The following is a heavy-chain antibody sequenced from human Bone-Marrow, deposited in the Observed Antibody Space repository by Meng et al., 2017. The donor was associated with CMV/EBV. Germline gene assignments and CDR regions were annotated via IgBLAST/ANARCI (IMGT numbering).Heavy chain of an antibody. CDR2: IIPIFGTR. CDR1: GGTFSSYA. CDR3: ARGWGGDQEAIDY. Sequence: KASGGTFSSYAIGWVRQAHGQGLEWRGVIIPIFGTRNYAQKFQGRVTITADESTSTAYMELSSLRSEDTAVYYCARGWGGDQEAIDYWGQGTLVTVSS. D-gene: IGHD4-17*01. V-gene: IGHV1-69*01. J-gene: IGHJ4*02.